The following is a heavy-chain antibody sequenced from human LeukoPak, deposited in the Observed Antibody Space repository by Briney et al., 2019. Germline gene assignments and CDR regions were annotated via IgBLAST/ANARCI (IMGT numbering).Heavy chain of an antibody. V-gene: IGHV1-2*02. Sequence: ASVKVSCKASGYTFTSYHVHWVRQAPGQGPEWMGLIDPNSGATNYAQKFQGRVTMTRDTSITTAYMEVTRLTSDDTAEYYCAREDWHYDYWGQGTLVTVSS. D-gene: IGHD1-7*01. J-gene: IGHJ4*02. CDR2: IDPNSGAT. CDR1: GYTFTSYH. CDR3: AREDWHYDY.